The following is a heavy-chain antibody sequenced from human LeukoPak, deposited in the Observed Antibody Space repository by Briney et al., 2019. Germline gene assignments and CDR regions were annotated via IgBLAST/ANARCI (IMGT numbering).Heavy chain of an antibody. CDR1: GYTFTGYD. Sequence: ASVKVSCKASGYTFTGYDINWVRQATGQGLEWMGWMNPNSGNTGYAQKFQGRVTITRNTSISTAYMELSSLRSEDTAVYYCARGPRTYCSSISYVYDCYYYMDVWGKGTTVTVSS. V-gene: IGHV1-8*03. D-gene: IGHD2-2*01. CDR2: MNPNSGNT. J-gene: IGHJ6*03. CDR3: ARGPRTYCSSISYVYDCYYYMDV.